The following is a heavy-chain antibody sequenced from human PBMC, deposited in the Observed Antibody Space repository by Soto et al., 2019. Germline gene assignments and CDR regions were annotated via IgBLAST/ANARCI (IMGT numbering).Heavy chain of an antibody. Sequence: QVQLVQSGAEVKKPGSSVKVSCKASGGTFSSYAISWVRQAPGQGLEWMGGIIPIFGTADYGQKFQGRVTLTADESTRTAYMELSSLRSEDTAGYYCACTVSNYYYYGMDVWGQGTTVTVSS. CDR2: IIPIFGTA. J-gene: IGHJ6*02. CDR3: ACTVSNYYYYGMDV. D-gene: IGHD2-8*01. CDR1: GGTFSSYA. V-gene: IGHV1-69*12.